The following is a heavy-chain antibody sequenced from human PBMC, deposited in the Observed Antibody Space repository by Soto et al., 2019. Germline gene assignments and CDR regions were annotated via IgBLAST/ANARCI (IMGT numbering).Heavy chain of an antibody. CDR1: GFRFDDYD. D-gene: IGHD6-19*01. CDR2: ISWHSVRK. Sequence: EVQLVESGGGLVQPGWSLRLSCVGSGFRFDDYDMNWVRQAPGKGLEWVSSISWHSVRKGYAVSVWGRFTISRDNGKNSLYLQMDSLRREDTAFYYCARDKSSSKEKGAFEIWGQGTIVTVSS. V-gene: IGHV3-9*01. CDR3: ARDKSSSKEKGAFEI. J-gene: IGHJ3*02.